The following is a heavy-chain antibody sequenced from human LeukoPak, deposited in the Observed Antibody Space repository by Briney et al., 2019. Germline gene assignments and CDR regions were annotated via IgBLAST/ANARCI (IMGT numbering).Heavy chain of an antibody. CDR2: ISYDGSNK. Sequence: GGSLRLSCAASGFSFSSYGMHWVRQAPGKGLEWVAVISYDGSNKYYADSVKGRFTISRDNSKNALYLQMNSLRPEDTAVYYCAQNPSLDSFDYWGQGTLVTVSS. J-gene: IGHJ4*02. CDR3: AQNPSLDSFDY. V-gene: IGHV3-30*03. D-gene: IGHD3-16*01. CDR1: GFSFSSYG.